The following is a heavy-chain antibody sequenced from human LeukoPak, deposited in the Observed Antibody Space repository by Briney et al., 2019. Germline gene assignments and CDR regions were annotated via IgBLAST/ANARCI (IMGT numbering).Heavy chain of an antibody. Sequence: ASVKVSCKASGYTFTSYGISWVRQAPGQGLEWMGLISAYNGNTNYAQKLQGRVTMTTDTSTSTAHMELRSLRSEDTAVYYCARENLGYCSSTSSSHFDYWGQGTLVTVSS. J-gene: IGHJ4*02. CDR2: ISAYNGNT. CDR3: ARENLGYCSSTSSSHFDY. V-gene: IGHV1-18*01. CDR1: GYTFTSYG. D-gene: IGHD2-2*01.